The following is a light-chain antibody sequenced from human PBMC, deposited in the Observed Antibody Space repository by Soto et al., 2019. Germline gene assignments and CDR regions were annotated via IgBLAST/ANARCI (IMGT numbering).Light chain of an antibody. CDR3: SSFASTHTYV. CDR2: EVN. J-gene: IGLJ1*01. Sequence: QSALTQPASVSGSPGQSITISCTGTSSDVAFYNHLSWYQQHPGKAPKLLIYEVNKRPAGVSHRFSGSKSGNTASLTISELQAEDEADYYCSSFASTHTYVFGTGTKLTVL. CDR1: SSDVAFYNH. V-gene: IGLV2-14*01.